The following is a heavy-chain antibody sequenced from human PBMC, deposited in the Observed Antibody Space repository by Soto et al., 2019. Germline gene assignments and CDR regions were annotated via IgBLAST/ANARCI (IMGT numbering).Heavy chain of an antibody. Sequence: SETLSLTCTVSGGSISSSSYYWGWIRQPPGKGLEWIGSIYYSGSTYHNPSLKSRVTISVDTSKNQFSLKLSSVTAADTAVYYCARQPVYSSSWYDGNWFDPWGQGTLVTVSS. CDR1: GGSISSSSYY. CDR2: IYYSGST. D-gene: IGHD6-13*01. CDR3: ARQPVYSSSWYDGNWFDP. J-gene: IGHJ5*02. V-gene: IGHV4-39*01.